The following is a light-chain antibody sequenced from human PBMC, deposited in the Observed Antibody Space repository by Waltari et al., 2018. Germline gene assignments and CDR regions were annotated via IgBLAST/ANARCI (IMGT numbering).Light chain of an antibody. Sequence: QSALTQPASVSGSPEQAITISCTGTSRDVGAYTYISWYQQHPGKVPKVMTFDVSNRPSGVSNRCSGSKSCTTASLTISGRQAEDEADYYCTAYTSRNTLVFGSGTKVTVL. CDR2: DVS. CDR1: SRDVGAYTY. CDR3: TAYTSRNTLV. J-gene: IGLJ1*01. V-gene: IGLV2-14*03.